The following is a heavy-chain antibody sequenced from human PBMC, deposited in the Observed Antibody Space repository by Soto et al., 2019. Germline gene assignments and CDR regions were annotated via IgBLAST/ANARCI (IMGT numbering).Heavy chain of an antibody. CDR3: ARSPAGIRSGYYLNWYFDL. Sequence: QVQLVESGGGVVQPGRSLRLSCAASGFIFSSYAMHWVRQAPGKGLEWVAVISYDGSNKYYADSVKGRFTISRDNSKNTLYLQMNSLRAEDTAVYYCARSPAGIRSGYYLNWYFDLWGRGTLVTVSS. J-gene: IGHJ2*01. CDR2: ISYDGSNK. D-gene: IGHD3-22*01. V-gene: IGHV3-30-3*01. CDR1: GFIFSSYA.